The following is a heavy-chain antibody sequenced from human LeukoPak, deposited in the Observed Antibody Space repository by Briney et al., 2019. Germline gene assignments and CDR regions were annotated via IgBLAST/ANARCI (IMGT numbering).Heavy chain of an antibody. D-gene: IGHD3-22*01. V-gene: IGHV1-69*05. Sequence: ASVKVSCKASGGTFISYAISWVRQAPGQGLEWMGRIIPIFGTANYAQKFQGRVTITTDESTSTAYMEVSSLRSEDTAVNYCARGKPYYDSSGYDYWGQGTLVSVSS. CDR3: ARGKPYYDSSGYDY. CDR2: IIPIFGTA. J-gene: IGHJ4*02. CDR1: GGTFISYA.